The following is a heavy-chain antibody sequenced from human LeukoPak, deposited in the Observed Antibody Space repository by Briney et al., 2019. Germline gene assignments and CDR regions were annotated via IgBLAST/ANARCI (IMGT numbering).Heavy chain of an antibody. CDR1: GFTFTDYG. Sequence: GGSLRLSCAASGFTFTDYGLHWARQAPGKGLEWVAFIRSDGSNEFYADSVKGRFFISRDNSKNALYLQMNSLRTEDTAVYYCARGSYNWNDVVGDFDYWGQGTLVTVSS. J-gene: IGHJ4*02. CDR3: ARGSYNWNDVVGDFDY. D-gene: IGHD1-20*01. V-gene: IGHV3-30*02. CDR2: IRSDGSNE.